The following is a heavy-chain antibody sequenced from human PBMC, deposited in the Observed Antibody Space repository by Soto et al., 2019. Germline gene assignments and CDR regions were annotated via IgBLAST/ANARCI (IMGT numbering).Heavy chain of an antibody. CDR2: ISSTSSYI. CDR3: ARDPSYFDF. V-gene: IGHV3-21*02. Sequence: EVQLVESGGGLVKPGGSLRLSCAASGFTFSSYSMNWVRQAPGKGLEWVSSISSTSSYIYCADSVRGRFTISRDNAKNSLYLQLNSLRAEDTAVYYCARDPSYFDFWGQGTLVTVSS. J-gene: IGHJ4*02. CDR1: GFTFSSYS.